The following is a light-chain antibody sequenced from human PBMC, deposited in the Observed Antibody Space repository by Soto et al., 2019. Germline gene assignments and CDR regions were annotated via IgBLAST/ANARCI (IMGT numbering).Light chain of an antibody. CDR3: QKYNSVPL. CDR1: QGINNY. CDR2: AAS. V-gene: IGKV1-27*01. Sequence: DIQMTQSPSSLSASVGDRVTITCRASQGINNYVAWYQQKPGKAPKLLIYAASTLQSGVPSRFSGSGSGTYFSLTISSLQPEDVATYSCQKYNSVPLFGPGTRVDIK. J-gene: IGKJ3*01.